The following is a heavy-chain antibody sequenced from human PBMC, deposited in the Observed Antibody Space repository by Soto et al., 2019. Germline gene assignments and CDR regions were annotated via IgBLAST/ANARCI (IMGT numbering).Heavy chain of an antibody. Sequence: QVLLVQSGAELKQPGSSVSVSCQASGDSFTNSAFTWVRQSPGQGPEWLGGIILALGTPHYSQRFQGRLTITADESSSTVYMELGSLRLDDTAVYYCGRYCTNTKCRGGYYLDLWGQGTLLTVAS. J-gene: IGHJ5*02. CDR3: GRYCTNTKCRGGYYLDL. CDR2: IILALGTP. V-gene: IGHV1-69*01. CDR1: GDSFTNSA. D-gene: IGHD2-8*01.